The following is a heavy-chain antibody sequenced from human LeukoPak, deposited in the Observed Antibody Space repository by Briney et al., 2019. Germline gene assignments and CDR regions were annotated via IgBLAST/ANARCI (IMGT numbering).Heavy chain of an antibody. J-gene: IGHJ6*03. CDR1: GFTFDDYA. CDR3: AKDGDYGDYWHYNYMDV. CDR2: ISGSGLST. D-gene: IGHD4-17*01. V-gene: IGHV3-23*01. Sequence: GGSLRLSCAASGFTFDDYAMHWVRQFPGKGLEWVSGISGSGLSTFYADSVKGRFTISRDNSKNTLFLHMNSLRAEDTAVYYCAKDGDYGDYWHYNYMDVWGKGTTVTISS.